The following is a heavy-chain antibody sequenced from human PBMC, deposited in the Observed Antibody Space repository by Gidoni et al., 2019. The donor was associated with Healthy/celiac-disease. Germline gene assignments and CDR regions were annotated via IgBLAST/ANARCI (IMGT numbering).Heavy chain of an antibody. Sequence: QVQLVESGGGVVQPGRSLRLSCAASGFTFSSYAMHWVRQAPGKGLEWVAVISYDGSNKYYADSVKGRFTISRDNSKNTLYLQMNSLRAEDTAVYYCARVRRIVVVPAAIGYWGQGTLVTVSS. CDR2: ISYDGSNK. J-gene: IGHJ4*02. V-gene: IGHV3-30*01. D-gene: IGHD2-2*01. CDR1: GFTFSSYA. CDR3: ARVRRIVVVPAAIGY.